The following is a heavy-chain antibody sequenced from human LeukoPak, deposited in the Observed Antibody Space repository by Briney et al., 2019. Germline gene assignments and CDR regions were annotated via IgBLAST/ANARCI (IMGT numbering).Heavy chain of an antibody. Sequence: ASVKVSCKASGYTFTGYYMHWVRQAPGQGLEWMGWINPNTGGTNYAQKFQGRVTVTRDTSISTAYMELSRLRSDDTAVYCCARSQYSDFWSGNPKSPYYFDSWGQGTLVTVSS. J-gene: IGHJ4*02. CDR3: ARSQYSDFWSGNPKSPYYFDS. D-gene: IGHD3-3*01. CDR1: GYTFTGYY. CDR2: INPNTGGT. V-gene: IGHV1-2*02.